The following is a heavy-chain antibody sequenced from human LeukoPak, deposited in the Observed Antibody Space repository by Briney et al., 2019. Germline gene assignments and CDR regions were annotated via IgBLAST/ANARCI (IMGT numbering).Heavy chain of an antibody. V-gene: IGHV3-7*01. CDR2: IKQDGSVK. D-gene: IGHD1/OR15-1a*01. Sequence: PGGSLRLSCAASGFTFRTYWMDWVRQAPGEGLEWVANIKQDGSVKNYADSVKGRFTISRDNTKNSLYLEMNSLRGEDTAVYYCARNFGSQQFDYWGQGTLVTVSS. J-gene: IGHJ4*02. CDR1: GFTFRTYW. CDR3: ARNFGSQQFDY.